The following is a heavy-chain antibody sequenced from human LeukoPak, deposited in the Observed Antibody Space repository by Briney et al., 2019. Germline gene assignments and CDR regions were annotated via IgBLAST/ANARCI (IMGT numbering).Heavy chain of an antibody. J-gene: IGHJ4*02. CDR2: IYPGDSDT. V-gene: IGHV5-51*01. CDR3: ARLTDYFDN. Sequence: GESLKISCKGSGYSFTNYWIGWVRQMPGKGLEWMGIIYPGDSDTRYSPSFRGQVIISADKSINTACLQWSSLKASDTAMYYCARLTDYFDNWGQGTLLTVSS. CDR1: GYSFTNYW.